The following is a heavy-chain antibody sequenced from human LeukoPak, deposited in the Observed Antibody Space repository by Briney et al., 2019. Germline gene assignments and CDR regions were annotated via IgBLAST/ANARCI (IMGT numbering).Heavy chain of an antibody. J-gene: IGHJ5*02. CDR2: IIAYNGNT. Sequence: GASVKVSCKASGYTFTSYGISWVRQAPGQGLEWMGWIIAYNGNTNYAQKLQGRVTMTTDTSTSTAYMELRSLRSDDTSLYYCARVRLVVVPAANWFDPWGQGTLVTVSS. CDR1: GYTFTSYG. D-gene: IGHD2-2*01. V-gene: IGHV1-18*01. CDR3: ARVRLVVVPAANWFDP.